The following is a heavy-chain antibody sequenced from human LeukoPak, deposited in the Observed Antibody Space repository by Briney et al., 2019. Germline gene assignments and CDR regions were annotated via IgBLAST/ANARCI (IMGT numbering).Heavy chain of an antibody. D-gene: IGHD3-10*01. J-gene: IGHJ4*02. CDR3: ARVEGSMVRGFDY. Sequence: ASVKVSCKASGYTFTNYYMHWVRQAPGQGLEWMGWFNPENGNTNYAQKVQGRVTMTADTSTSTSYMELRSLRSDDTAVYYCARVEGSMVRGFDYWGQGTLVTVSS. CDR1: GYTFTNYY. V-gene: IGHV1-18*04. CDR2: FNPENGNT.